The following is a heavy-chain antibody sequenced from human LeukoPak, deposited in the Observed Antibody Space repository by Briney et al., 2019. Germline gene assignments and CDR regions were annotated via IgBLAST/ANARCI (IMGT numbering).Heavy chain of an antibody. Sequence: SETLSLTCTVSGGSISSYYRSWIRQPAGKGLEWIGRIYTSGSTNYNPSLKSRVTMSVDTSKNQFSLKLSSVTAADTAVYYCARDGFTYYYDSSGPDRNYYYYYMDVWGKGTTVTISS. CDR1: GGSISSYY. J-gene: IGHJ6*03. CDR3: ARDGFTYYYDSSGPDRNYYYYYMDV. CDR2: IYTSGST. D-gene: IGHD3-22*01. V-gene: IGHV4-4*07.